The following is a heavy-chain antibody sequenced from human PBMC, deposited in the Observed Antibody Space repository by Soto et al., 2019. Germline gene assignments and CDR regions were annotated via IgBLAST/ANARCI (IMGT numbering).Heavy chain of an antibody. J-gene: IGHJ6*02. Sequence: QVQLVQSGAEVKKPGSSVKVSCKASGGTFSSYPISWVRQAPGQGLEGMGGFIPRFNRPPSARKFQGRVTITADESTSTAYMDLSSLRSEDTAVYYCARGQFHHVSNYYYALDVWGQGTTVTVSS. CDR1: GGTFSSYP. V-gene: IGHV1-69*01. CDR3: ARGQFHHVSNYYYALDV. CDR2: FIPRFNRP.